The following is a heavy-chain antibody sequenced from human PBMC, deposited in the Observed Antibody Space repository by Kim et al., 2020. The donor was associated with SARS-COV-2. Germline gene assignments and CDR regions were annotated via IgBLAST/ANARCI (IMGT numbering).Heavy chain of an antibody. CDR2: RT. J-gene: IGHJ6*02. V-gene: IGHV3-23*01. D-gene: IGHD3-10*01. Sequence: RTYYADSVKGQLAISRDNSNNILSLQMSNLRAEDTAVYYCAKSRGGFYMDVWGQGTTVTVSS. CDR3: AKSRGGFYMDV.